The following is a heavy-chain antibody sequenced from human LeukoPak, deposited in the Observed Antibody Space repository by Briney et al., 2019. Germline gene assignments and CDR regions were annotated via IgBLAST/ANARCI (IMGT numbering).Heavy chain of an antibody. CDR2: IGTAGDT. D-gene: IGHD3-10*01. Sequence: PGGSLRLSCAASGFTFSSYDMHWVRQATGKGLEWVSAIGTAGDTYYPGSVKGRFTISRENAKNSLYLQMNSLRAGDTAVYYCARSQRYYGSGSSPYYFDYWGQGTLVTVSS. CDR1: GFTFSSYD. CDR3: ARSQRYYGSGSSPYYFDY. V-gene: IGHV3-13*01. J-gene: IGHJ4*02.